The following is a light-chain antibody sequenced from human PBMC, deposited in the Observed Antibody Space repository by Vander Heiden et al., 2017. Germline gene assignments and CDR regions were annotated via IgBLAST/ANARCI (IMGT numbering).Light chain of an antibody. CDR1: SGDVGGYSF. Sequence: QSPLTHPRSVSGSPGQSVPIPCTGASGDVGGYSFVSWYQQHPGKAPMLIIVHVSKRPSGVPDCFSGSRSSNTASLTISGLQAEDESYYYCCSFAGALVVFGSGTKVTVL. CDR2: HVS. CDR3: CSFAGALVV. J-gene: IGLJ1*01. V-gene: IGLV2-11*01.